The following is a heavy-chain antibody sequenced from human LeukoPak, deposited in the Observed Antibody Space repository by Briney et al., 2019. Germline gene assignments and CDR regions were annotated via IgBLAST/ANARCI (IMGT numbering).Heavy chain of an antibody. CDR2: ISYDGSNK. Sequence: GRSLRLSCAASGFTFSSYGMHWVRQAPGKGREWVAVISYDGSNKYYADSVKGRFTISRDNSKNTLYLQMNSLRAHDTAVYSCAKHIVLRYFDWLLMDTYSSGMDVWGKGPTVTVSS. CDR1: GFTFSSYG. V-gene: IGHV3-30*18. D-gene: IGHD3-9*01. CDR3: AKHIVLRYFDWLLMDTYSSGMDV. J-gene: IGHJ6*04.